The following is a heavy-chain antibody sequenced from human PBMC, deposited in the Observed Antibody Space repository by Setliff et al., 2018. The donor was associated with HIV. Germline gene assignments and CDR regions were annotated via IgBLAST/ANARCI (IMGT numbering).Heavy chain of an antibody. CDR3: ATVSHTNVAAHDAFDI. Sequence: EASVKVSCKVSGYTLTELSRNWVRQAPGKGLEWMGGFDPEDGNTIYAQKFQGRVTMTADTSTDTAYMELSSLRSEDTAVYYCATVSHTNVAAHDAFDIWGQGTMVTVSS. CDR1: GYTLTELS. J-gene: IGHJ3*02. D-gene: IGHD6-19*01. CDR2: FDPEDGNT. V-gene: IGHV1-24*01.